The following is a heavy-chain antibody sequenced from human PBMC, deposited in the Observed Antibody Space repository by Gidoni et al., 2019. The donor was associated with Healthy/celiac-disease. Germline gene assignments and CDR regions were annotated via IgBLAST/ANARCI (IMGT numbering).Heavy chain of an antibody. CDR2: IKSKTDGGTT. CDR1: GFTFSNAW. J-gene: IGHJ3*02. Sequence: EVQLVESGGGLVKPGGSLRLSCAASGFTFSNAWMNWVRQAPGKGLEWVGRIKSKTDGGTTDYAASVKGRFTSSRDDSKNTLYLQMNRLKTEDTDVYYCNTDGATVVTQNAFDIWGQGTMVTVSS. V-gene: IGHV3-15*07. D-gene: IGHD1-26*01. CDR3: NTDGATVVTQNAFDI.